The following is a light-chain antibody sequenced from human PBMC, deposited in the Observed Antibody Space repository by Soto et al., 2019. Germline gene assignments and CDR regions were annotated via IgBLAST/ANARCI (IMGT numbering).Light chain of an antibody. CDR1: QRLSHD. V-gene: IGKV3-15*01. Sequence: EIGMPQSPATLSVSPGERATLSCRASQRLSHDLAWYQQKPGQAPRLLIYGSSSRATGAPARFSGSGSATDFTLTISSLESEDFAVYYGQQYNIRPYTFGQGTKLEIK. CDR3: QQYNIRPYT. CDR2: GSS. J-gene: IGKJ2*01.